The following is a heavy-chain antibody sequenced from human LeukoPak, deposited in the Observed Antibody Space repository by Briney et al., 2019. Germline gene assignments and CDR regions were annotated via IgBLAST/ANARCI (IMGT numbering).Heavy chain of an antibody. CDR3: ARGRRGYRTELDS. CDR1: GDSPASGYY. Sequence: SETLSLTCIVSGDSPASGYYGGWIRQAPGKGLEWIGSIYQSGTTYYNPSLKSRVTISKDTSKNQFSLRLTSVTDADTALYYCARGRRGYRTELDSWGQGTPVTVSS. CDR2: IYQSGTT. V-gene: IGHV4-38-2*02. J-gene: IGHJ4*02. D-gene: IGHD3-22*01.